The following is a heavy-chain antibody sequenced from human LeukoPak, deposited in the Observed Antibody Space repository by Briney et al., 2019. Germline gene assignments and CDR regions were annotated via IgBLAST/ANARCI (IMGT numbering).Heavy chain of an antibody. Sequence: SVKVSRKASGFTFTSSAMQWVRQARGQRLEWIGWIVVGSGNTNYAQKFQERVTITRDMSTSTAYMELSSLRSEDTAVYYCAAATSYDSSGYYRDYWGQGTLVTVSS. CDR2: IVVGSGNT. D-gene: IGHD3-22*01. V-gene: IGHV1-58*02. CDR1: GFTFTSSA. J-gene: IGHJ4*02. CDR3: AAATSYDSSGYYRDY.